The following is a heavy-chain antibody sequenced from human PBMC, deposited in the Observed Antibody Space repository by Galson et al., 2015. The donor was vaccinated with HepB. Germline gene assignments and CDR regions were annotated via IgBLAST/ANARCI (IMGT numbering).Heavy chain of an antibody. CDR1: GFTFSSYS. V-gene: IGHV3-48*04. CDR3: ARGQGSGSYYYGMDV. D-gene: IGHD3-10*01. J-gene: IGHJ6*02. Sequence: SLRLSCAASGFTFSSYSMNWVRQAPGKGLEWVSYISSSSSTIYYADSVKGRFTISRDNAKNSLYLQMNSLRAEDTAVYYCARGQGSGSYYYGMDVWGQGTTVTVSS. CDR2: ISSSSSTI.